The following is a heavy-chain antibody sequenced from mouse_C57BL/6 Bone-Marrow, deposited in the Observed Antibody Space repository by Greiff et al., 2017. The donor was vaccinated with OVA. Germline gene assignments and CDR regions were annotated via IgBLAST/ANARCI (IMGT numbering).Heavy chain of an antibody. CDR3: ARSSLRNDY. V-gene: IGHV3-6*01. CDR1: GYSITSGYY. Sequence: DVKLVESGPGLVKPSQSLSLTCSVTGYSITSGYYWNWIRQFPGNKLEWMGYISYDGSNNYNPSLKNRISITRDTSKNQFFLKLNSVTTEDTATYYCARSSLRNDYWGQGTTLTVSS. CDR2: ISYDGSN. D-gene: IGHD6-1*01. J-gene: IGHJ2*01.